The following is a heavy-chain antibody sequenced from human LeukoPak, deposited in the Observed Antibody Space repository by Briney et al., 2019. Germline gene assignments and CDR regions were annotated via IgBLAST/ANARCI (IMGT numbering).Heavy chain of an antibody. V-gene: IGHV3-48*03. CDR3: ARESSVATIPFDY. CDR1: RFTFSSYG. CDR2: ISSSGSTI. J-gene: IGHJ4*02. Sequence: GGSLRLSCAASRFTFSSYGIHWVRQAPGKGLEWVSYISSSGSTIYYADSVKGRFTISRDNAKNSLYLQMNSLRAEDTAVYYCARESSVATIPFDYWGQGTLVTVSS. D-gene: IGHD5-12*01.